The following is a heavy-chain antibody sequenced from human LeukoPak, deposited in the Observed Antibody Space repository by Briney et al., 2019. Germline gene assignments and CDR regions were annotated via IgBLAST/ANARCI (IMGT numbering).Heavy chain of an antibody. Sequence: GGSLRLSCEASGFTFSSYWMSWVRQAPGKGLEWVANIKTDGSEKYYVDSVKGRFTISRDNSKNTLFLQMNSLRAEDTAVYYCAKNLYCGGGSCYPSALGMDVWGQGTTVTVSS. D-gene: IGHD2-15*01. V-gene: IGHV3-7*03. J-gene: IGHJ6*02. CDR1: GFTFSSYW. CDR2: IKTDGSEK. CDR3: AKNLYCGGGSCYPSALGMDV.